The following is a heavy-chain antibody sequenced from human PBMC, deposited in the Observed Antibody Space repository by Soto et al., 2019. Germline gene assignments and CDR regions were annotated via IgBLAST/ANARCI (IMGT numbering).Heavy chain of an antibody. J-gene: IGHJ4*02. Sequence: PSETLSLTCTVSGGSVSSGNYYWSWIRQPPGKGLEWIGYIYYSGSTNYNPSLKSRVTISVDTSKNQFSLRLSPVTAADTAVFYCASYDVLAAYYYWGQGTLVTVLL. CDR3: ASYDVLAAYYY. CDR1: GGSVSSGNYY. V-gene: IGHV4-61*01. CDR2: IYYSGST. D-gene: IGHD3-9*01.